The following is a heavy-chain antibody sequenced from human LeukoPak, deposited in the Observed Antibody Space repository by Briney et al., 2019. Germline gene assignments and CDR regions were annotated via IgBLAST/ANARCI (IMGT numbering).Heavy chain of an antibody. CDR1: GFTFSSYA. V-gene: IGHV3-23*01. D-gene: IGHD3-16*02. CDR3: AKAIHYDYVWGSYRNDAFDI. Sequence: GGSLRLSCAASGFTFSSYAMSWVRQAPGKGLEWVSAISGSGGSTYYADSVKGRFTISRDSSKNTLYLQMNSLRAEDTAVYYCAKAIHYDYVWGSYRNDAFDIWGQGTMVTVSS. J-gene: IGHJ3*02. CDR2: ISGSGGST.